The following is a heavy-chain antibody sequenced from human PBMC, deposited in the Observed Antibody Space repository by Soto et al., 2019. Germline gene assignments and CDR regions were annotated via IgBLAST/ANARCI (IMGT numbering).Heavy chain of an antibody. CDR1: GGSISSGGYY. Sequence: SETLYRTCTVSGGSISSGGYYWSWIRLHPGKGLEWIGYIYYSGSTYYNPSLKSRVTISVYTSKNQFSLKLSSVTAADTAVYYCARGRIAAAGDGMDVWGQGTTVIVSS. J-gene: IGHJ6*01. CDR2: IYYSGST. V-gene: IGHV4-31*03. D-gene: IGHD6-13*01. CDR3: ARGRIAAAGDGMDV.